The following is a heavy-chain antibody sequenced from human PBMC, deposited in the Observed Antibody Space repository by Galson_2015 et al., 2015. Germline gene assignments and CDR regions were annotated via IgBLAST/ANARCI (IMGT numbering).Heavy chain of an antibody. CDR3: ARGLHIAFGI. J-gene: IGHJ3*02. V-gene: IGHV3-23*01. CDR1: GFTFSSYA. D-gene: IGHD2-21*01. Sequence: SLRLSCAASGFTFSSYAMSWVRQAPGKGLEWVSGISGNGGSTYYADSVKGRFTINPDTSRNHFSLQLNSVTPEDTAVYYCARGLHIAFGIWGQGTMVTVSS. CDR2: ISGNGGST.